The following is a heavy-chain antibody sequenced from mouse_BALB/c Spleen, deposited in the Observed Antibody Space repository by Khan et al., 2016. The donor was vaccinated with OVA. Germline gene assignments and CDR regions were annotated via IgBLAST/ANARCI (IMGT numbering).Heavy chain of an antibody. J-gene: IGHJ3*01. V-gene: IGHV1-7*01. Sequence: QVQLQQSGAELAKPGASVKMSCKASGYTFTNYWMHWVQQRPGQGLEWIGYINPSTDYTEYNQKFKDKATLTADKSSSTAYMQLTSLTSDDSSLYYCVNHGSSSAWFTYWGQGTLVTVSA. CDR3: VNHGSSSAWFTY. CDR1: GYTFTNYW. D-gene: IGHD1-1*01. CDR2: INPSTDYT.